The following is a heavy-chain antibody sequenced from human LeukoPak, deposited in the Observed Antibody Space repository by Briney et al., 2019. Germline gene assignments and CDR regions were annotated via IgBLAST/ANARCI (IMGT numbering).Heavy chain of an antibody. Sequence: GGSLRLPCSAFGFTFNRILGSRGGQAPGKGLEWVSYISSTSITMYYADSVKGRFTISRDNAKNSLYLRMNSLRADATAVYYSAREPILAVAGALWGQGTLVTVSS. CDR3: AREPILAVAGAL. D-gene: IGHD6-19*01. CDR2: ISSTSITM. V-gene: IGHV3-48*01. CDR1: GFTFNRIL. J-gene: IGHJ4*02.